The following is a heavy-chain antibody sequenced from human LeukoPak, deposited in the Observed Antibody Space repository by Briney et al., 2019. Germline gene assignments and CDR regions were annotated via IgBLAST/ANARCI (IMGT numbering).Heavy chain of an antibody. V-gene: IGHV1-18*01. D-gene: IGHD1-26*01. CDR1: GYTFTNYG. J-gene: IGHJ4*02. CDR2: ISAYNGNT. Sequence: ASVKVSCKASGYTFTNYGISWVRQAPGQGLEWMGWISAYNGNTNYAQKFQGRVTMTRDTSISTAYMELSRLRSDDTAVYYCARDAYSGSYSYYFDYWGQGTLVTVSS. CDR3: ARDAYSGSYSYYFDY.